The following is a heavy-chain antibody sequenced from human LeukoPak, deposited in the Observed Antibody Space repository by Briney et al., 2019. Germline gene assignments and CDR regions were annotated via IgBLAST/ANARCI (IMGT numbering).Heavy chain of an antibody. J-gene: IGHJ3*02. V-gene: IGHV4-59*01. D-gene: IGHD3-22*01. CDR2: IYDSGST. Sequence: MTSETPSLTCTVSGGSISSYYWSWIRQPPGKGLEWIGYIYDSGSTNYNPSLKSRVTISVDTSKNQFSLKLSSVTAADTAVFYCASLTTADAFDIWGQGTMVTVSS. CDR3: ASLTTADAFDI. CDR1: GGSISSYY.